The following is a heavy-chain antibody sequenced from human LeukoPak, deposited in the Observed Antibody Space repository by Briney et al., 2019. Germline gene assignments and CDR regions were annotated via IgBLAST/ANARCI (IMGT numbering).Heavy chain of an antibody. J-gene: IGHJ6*03. CDR1: GYTFASYG. CDR3: ARVLGGDYGEEYDYYYYYMDV. CDR2: ISAYNGNT. D-gene: IGHD4-17*01. Sequence: ASVKVSCKASGYTFASYGISWVRQAPGQGLEWMGWISAYNGNTNYAQKLQGRVTITTDESTSTAYMELSSLRSEDTAVYYCARVLGGDYGEEYDYYYYYMDVWGKGTTVTVSS. V-gene: IGHV1-18*01.